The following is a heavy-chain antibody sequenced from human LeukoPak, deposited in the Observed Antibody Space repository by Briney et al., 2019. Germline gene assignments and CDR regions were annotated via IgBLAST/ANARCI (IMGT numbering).Heavy chain of an antibody. J-gene: IGHJ3*02. CDR3: ARAGSYWGGVMKGYI. CDR1: GYTFTGYY. Sequence: GASVKVSCKASGYTFTGYYMHWVRQAPGQGLEWMGWINPNSGGTNYAQKFQGRVTMTRDTSISTAYMELSRLRSDDTAVYYCARAGSYWGGVMKGYIWGQGTMVTVSS. V-gene: IGHV1-2*02. CDR2: INPNSGGT. D-gene: IGHD1-26*01.